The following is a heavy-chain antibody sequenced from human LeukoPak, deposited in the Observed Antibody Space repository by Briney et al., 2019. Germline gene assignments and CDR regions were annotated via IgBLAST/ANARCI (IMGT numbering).Heavy chain of an antibody. V-gene: IGHV3-74*01. CDR3: ARTGTAMVSAFDI. D-gene: IGHD5-18*01. Sequence: PGGSLRLSCAASGFTFSSYWMHWVRQAPGKGLVWVSRINSDGSSTSYADSVKGRFTISRDNAKNTLFLQMNSLRAEDTAVYYCARTGTAMVSAFDIWGQGTLVTASS. J-gene: IGHJ3*02. CDR1: GFTFSSYW. CDR2: INSDGSST.